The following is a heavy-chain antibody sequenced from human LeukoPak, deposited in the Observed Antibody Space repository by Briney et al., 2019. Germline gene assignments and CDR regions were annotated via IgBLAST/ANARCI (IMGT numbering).Heavy chain of an antibody. V-gene: IGHV3-21*01. CDR3: ARKGGGYASFDY. J-gene: IGHJ4*02. Sequence: GGSLRLSCAASGFTFSSYSMNWVRQAPGKGLEWVSSISSSSYIYYADSVKGRFTISRDNAKNSLYLQMNSLRAEDTAVYYCARKGGGYASFDYWGQGTLVTVSS. CDR2: ISSSSYI. CDR1: GFTFSSYS. D-gene: IGHD5-12*01.